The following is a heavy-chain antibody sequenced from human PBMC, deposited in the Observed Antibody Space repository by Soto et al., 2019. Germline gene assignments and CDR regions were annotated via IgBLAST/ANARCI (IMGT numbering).Heavy chain of an antibody. D-gene: IGHD3-10*01. J-gene: IGHJ4*02. CDR3: AKGTSYYYGSGSYPAHYYFDY. V-gene: IGHV3-30*18. Sequence: GGSLRLSSAASGFDISSYGMHWVRQAPGKGLEWVAVISYDGSKKYYADSVEGRFTISRDNSKNTLYLQMDSLRAEDTAVYYCAKGTSYYYGSGSYPAHYYFDYWGQGTLVTVSS. CDR1: GFDISSYG. CDR2: ISYDGSKK.